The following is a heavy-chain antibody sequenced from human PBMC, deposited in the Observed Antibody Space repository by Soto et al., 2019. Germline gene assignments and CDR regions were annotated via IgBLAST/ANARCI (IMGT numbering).Heavy chain of an antibody. Sequence: QVQLVESGGGVVQPGRSLKLSCLASGFTFNDYAMHWVRQAPGKGLEWVALISYDESNKDYADSVKGRFTISRDNSKNALYLQINSLRSEDTAMYYCAKLRLATYDFWGGCDSWGQGTLVTVSS. V-gene: IGHV3-30*18. CDR2: ISYDESNK. J-gene: IGHJ4*02. CDR3: AKLRLATYDFWGGCDS. D-gene: IGHD3-3*01. CDR1: GFTFNDYA.